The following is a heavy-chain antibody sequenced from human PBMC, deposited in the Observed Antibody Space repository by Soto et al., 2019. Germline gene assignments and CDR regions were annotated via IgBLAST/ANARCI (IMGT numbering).Heavy chain of an antibody. CDR1: GGSISSYC. D-gene: IGHD1-1*01. V-gene: IGHV4-59*01. CDR2: IYYSGST. J-gene: IGHJ3*02. Sequence: SETLSLTCTVSGGSISSYCWSWIRQPPGKGLEWIGYIYYSGSTNYNPSLKSRVTISVDTSKNQFSLKLSSVTAADTAVYYCARVEEASDAFDIWGQGTMVTVSS. CDR3: ARVEEASDAFDI.